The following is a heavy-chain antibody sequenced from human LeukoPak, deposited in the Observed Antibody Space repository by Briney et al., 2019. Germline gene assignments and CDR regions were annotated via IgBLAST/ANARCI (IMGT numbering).Heavy chain of an antibody. CDR1: GFTFSNAW. V-gene: IGHV3-15*01. J-gene: IGHJ3*01. Sequence: PGGSLRLSCAASGFTFSNAWMYWVRQAPGKGLEWVGRIKSKISGGTTEYAAPVKGRFTISRDDSKNTLYLQMNSLKTEDTAVYYCTTDAPYYYGSGTKTDAFDLWGQGTMVTVSS. CDR2: IKSKISGGTT. CDR3: TTDAPYYYGSGTKTDAFDL. D-gene: IGHD3-10*01.